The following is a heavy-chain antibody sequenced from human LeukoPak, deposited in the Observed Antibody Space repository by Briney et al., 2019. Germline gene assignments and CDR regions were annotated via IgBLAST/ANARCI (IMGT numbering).Heavy chain of an antibody. V-gene: IGHV3-23*01. D-gene: IGHD6-13*01. J-gene: IGHJ4*02. Sequence: PGGSLRLSCAASGFTFSSYAMSWVRQAPGKGLEWVSTISGPGGSTYYADSVKGRFTISRDNSKNTLYLQMNSLRAEDAAVYYCAKLSSGISDYWGQGTLVTVSS. CDR2: ISGPGGST. CDR3: AKLSSGISDY. CDR1: GFTFSSYA.